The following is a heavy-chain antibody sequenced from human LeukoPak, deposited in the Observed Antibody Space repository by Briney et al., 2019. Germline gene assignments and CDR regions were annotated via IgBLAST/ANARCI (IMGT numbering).Heavy chain of an antibody. J-gene: IGHJ4*02. V-gene: IGHV1-18*01. Sequence: ASVKVSCKASGYTFTIYGISWVRQAPGQGLEWMGWISAYNGNTNYAQNLQGRVTMTTDTSTSTAYMELRSLRSDDTAVYYCARGRDIAVAGTLDYWGQGTLVTVSS. CDR3: ARGRDIAVAGTLDY. CDR2: ISAYNGNT. CDR1: GYTFTIYG. D-gene: IGHD6-19*01.